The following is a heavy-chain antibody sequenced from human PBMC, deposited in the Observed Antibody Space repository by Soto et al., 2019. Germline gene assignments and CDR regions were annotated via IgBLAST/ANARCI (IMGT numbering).Heavy chain of an antibody. CDR2: IYSSGNT. V-gene: IGHV4-4*07. D-gene: IGHD1-20*01. CDR3: VRDVESPGISGSWGAFDI. CDR1: GGSIRNYF. J-gene: IGHJ3*02. Sequence: SETLSLTCTVSGGSIRNYFWTWIRQPAGKGLEWIGRIYSSGNTVYNASLKSRVTMSIDMSKNQFSLKLSSMTAADTAVYYCVRDVESPGISGSWGAFDIWGQGTVVSVSS.